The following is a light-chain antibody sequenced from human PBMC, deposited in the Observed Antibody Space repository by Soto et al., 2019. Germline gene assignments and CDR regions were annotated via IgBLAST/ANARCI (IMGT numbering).Light chain of an antibody. J-gene: IGLJ1*01. CDR2: DVS. CDR3: TSYTTSSTLV. Sequence: QSALTQPASVSGSPGQSITISCTGTSSDVGGYNYVSWYQQYPGTAPKLMIYDVSNRPSGVSNRFSGSKSGNPASLTISGLHAEDEADYYCTSYTTSSTLVFGTGTKLTVL. V-gene: IGLV2-14*01. CDR1: SSDVGGYNY.